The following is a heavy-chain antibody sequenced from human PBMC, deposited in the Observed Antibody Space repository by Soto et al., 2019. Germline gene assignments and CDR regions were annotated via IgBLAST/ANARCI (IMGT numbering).Heavy chain of an antibody. D-gene: IGHD2-21*02. CDR2: IYYSGRT. V-gene: IGHV4-31*03. Sequence: PSETLSLTCTVSGVSISSGGYYWSWIRQHPGKGLEWIGNIYYSGRTYYNPSLKSRVILSGDTSKNHFSLTLRSVTAADSAMYYWAGVGGGDSKTFLAFGRKGPW. CDR3: AGVGGGDSKTFLAFGRKGP. CDR1: GVSISSGGYY. J-gene: IGHJ5*02.